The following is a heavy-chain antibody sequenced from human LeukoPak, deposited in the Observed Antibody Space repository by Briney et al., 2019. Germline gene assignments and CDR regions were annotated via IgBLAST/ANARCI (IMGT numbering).Heavy chain of an antibody. V-gene: IGHV4-61*02. D-gene: IGHD2-15*01. CDR3: AGRSPPDPPLDY. Sequence: WIGRIYTSGSPNYNPSLKSPVTISVDPSKNQFSLKLSSVTAADTAVYYCAGRSPPDPPLDYWGQGTLVTVSS. J-gene: IGHJ4*02. CDR2: IYTSGSP.